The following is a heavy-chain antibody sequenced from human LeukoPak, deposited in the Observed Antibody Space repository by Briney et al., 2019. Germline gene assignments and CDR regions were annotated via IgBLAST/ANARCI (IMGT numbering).Heavy chain of an antibody. CDR1: GFTFSSYD. CDR2: ITLSGGST. Sequence: GGSLRLSCAASGFTFSSYDMSWVRQAPGKGLEWVSSITLSGGSTFYADSVKGRFTISRDNSKDTLYLQMNSLGAEDTAVYYCAKRGNPAVGHHYLDVWGEGTTVSVSS. CDR3: AKRGNPAVGHHYLDV. V-gene: IGHV3-23*01. D-gene: IGHD2-2*01. J-gene: IGHJ6*03.